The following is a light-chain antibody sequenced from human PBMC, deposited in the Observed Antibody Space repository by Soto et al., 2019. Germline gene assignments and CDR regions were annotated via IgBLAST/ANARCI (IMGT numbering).Light chain of an antibody. CDR3: QQSYSTPPS. V-gene: IGKV1-39*01. Sequence: DIQMTQSPSSLSASVGDRVTITCRASQSISSYLNWYQQKPGKAPKLLIYAASSLQSWVPSRFSGSGSGTDFTITISTLQPEDFATYYCQQSYSTPPSFGQGTKLEIK. J-gene: IGKJ2*01. CDR2: AAS. CDR1: QSISSY.